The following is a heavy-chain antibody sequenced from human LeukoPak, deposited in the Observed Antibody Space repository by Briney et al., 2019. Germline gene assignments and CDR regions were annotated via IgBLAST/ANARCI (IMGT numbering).Heavy chain of an antibody. CDR2: IKQDGSDK. D-gene: IGHD6-13*01. CDR1: GFTFSSYW. V-gene: IGHV3-7*01. Sequence: PGGSLRLSCAASGFTFSSYWMTWVRQAPGKGLEWVGNIKQDGSDKNYMDSVKGRFTISRDNSKNTLYLQMNSLRAEDTAVYYCARITLYSSSWYYFDYWGQGTLVTVSS. CDR3: ARITLYSSSWYYFDY. J-gene: IGHJ4*02.